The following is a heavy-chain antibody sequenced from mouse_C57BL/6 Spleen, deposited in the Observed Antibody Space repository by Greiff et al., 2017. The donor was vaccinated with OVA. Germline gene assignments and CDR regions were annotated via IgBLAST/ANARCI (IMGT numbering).Heavy chain of an antibody. Sequence: VQLKESGPGLVKPSQSLSLTCSVTGYSITSGYYWNWIRQFPGNKLEWMGYISYAGSNNYNPSLKNRISITRDTSKNQFFLKLNSVTTEDTATYYCARAIYDYLDYWGQGTTLTVSS. CDR1: GYSITSGYY. CDR3: ARAIYDYLDY. CDR2: ISYAGSN. D-gene: IGHD2-3*01. V-gene: IGHV3-6*01. J-gene: IGHJ2*01.